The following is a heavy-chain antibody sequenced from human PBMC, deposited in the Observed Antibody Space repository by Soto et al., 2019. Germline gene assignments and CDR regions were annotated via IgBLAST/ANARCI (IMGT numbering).Heavy chain of an antibody. D-gene: IGHD2-15*01. CDR3: ARSEEDSDYYYYGMDV. Sequence: LSLTCFGSGATVSSNSVAWNWVRQSPSRGLEWLGRTYYRSRWYSDYAVSVRSRIDINADTSKNQVSLQLNSVTPEDTAVYYCARSEEDSDYYYYGMDVWGQGTTVTVSS. J-gene: IGHJ6*02. CDR2: TYYRSRWYS. CDR1: GATVSSNSVA. V-gene: IGHV6-1*01.